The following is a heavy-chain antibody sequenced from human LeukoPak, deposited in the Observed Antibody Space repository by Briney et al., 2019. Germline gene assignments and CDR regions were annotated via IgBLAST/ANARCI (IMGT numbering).Heavy chain of an antibody. CDR1: GSFSSSYY. V-gene: IGHV4-59*01. CDR3: ARSRGYNPFDL. Sequence: SETLSLTFTVSGSFSSSYYWNWIRQSPGKGLECLGHIYYGGGTKYNPALKSRVTISVDTSKKQFSLKLTSVTAAYTALYYCARSRGYNPFDLWGQGTLVTVSS. J-gene: IGHJ4*02. D-gene: IGHD5-24*01. CDR2: IYYGGGT.